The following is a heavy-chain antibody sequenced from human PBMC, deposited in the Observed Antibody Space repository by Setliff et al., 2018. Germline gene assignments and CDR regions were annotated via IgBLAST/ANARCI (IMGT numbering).Heavy chain of an antibody. Sequence: LRLSCAASGFTFSSSSMTWVRQAPGKGLEWVSAINSGGSSTYYADSVKGRFTIPRDNSKNTLYLQMNSLRAEDTAIYSCARTYCSDTSCYDYYYYMDVWGKGTTVTVSS. CDR1: GFTFSSSS. CDR3: ARTYCSDTSCYDYYYYMDV. CDR2: INSGGSST. V-gene: IGHV3-23*01. D-gene: IGHD2-2*01. J-gene: IGHJ6*03.